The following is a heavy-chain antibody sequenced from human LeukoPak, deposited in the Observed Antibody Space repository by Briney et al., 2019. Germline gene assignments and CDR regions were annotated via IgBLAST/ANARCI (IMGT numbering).Heavy chain of an antibody. CDR2: SDGGNGNT. CDR1: GYTFTSYG. J-gene: IGHJ4*02. D-gene: IGHD3-9*01. V-gene: IGHV1-3*02. CDR3: ARIYYDILTNTTQNPNSDY. Sequence: ASVKVSCKASGYTFTSYGMHWVRQAPGQRLEWMGWSDGGNGNTKYSRVFQGRVTISGDTSASTSYMELSSLRSDDMAVYYCARIYYDILTNTTQNPNSDYWGQGTLVTVSS.